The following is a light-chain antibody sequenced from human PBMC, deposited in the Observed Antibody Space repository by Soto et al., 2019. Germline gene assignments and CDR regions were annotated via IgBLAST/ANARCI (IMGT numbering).Light chain of an antibody. CDR3: QQYSIWRT. CDR2: GAS. V-gene: IGKV3-15*01. Sequence: IVMTQSPATLSVSPGERATLSCRASQNIYSNIAWYQQRPGQAPRLLIYGASTRATGVPARFSGSGSGTDFTLTISSLQSEDFAVYYCQQYSIWRTFGQGTKVDIK. CDR1: QNIYSN. J-gene: IGKJ1*01.